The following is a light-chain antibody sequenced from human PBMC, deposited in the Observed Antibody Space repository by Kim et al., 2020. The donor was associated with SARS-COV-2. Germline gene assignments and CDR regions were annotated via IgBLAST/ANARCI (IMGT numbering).Light chain of an antibody. CDR1: NIGSKS. CDR3: QLWDSDSML. V-gene: IGLV3-21*01. CDR2: YDN. J-gene: IGLJ2*01. Sequence: VGPGQTARIACGRDNIGSKSVHWYQQKPGQAPVLLIYYDNVPHSGLPERFSGTNSGNTATLTISSVDAGDEADFYCQLWDSDSMLFGGGTQLTVL.